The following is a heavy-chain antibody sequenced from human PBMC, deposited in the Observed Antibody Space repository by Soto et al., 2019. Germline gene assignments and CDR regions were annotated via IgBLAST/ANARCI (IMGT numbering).Heavy chain of an antibody. V-gene: IGHV3-66*01. J-gene: IGHJ4*02. Sequence: EVQLVESGGGLVQPGGSLRLSCAASGFTVSSNYMSWVRQAPGKGLEWVSVIYSGGNTYCADSVKGRFTISRDNSKNTLYLQMNSLTAEDTAMYYCARGVDSWNYFYSWGQGTLVTVSS. CDR1: GFTVSSNY. D-gene: IGHD3-10*01. CDR3: ARGVDSWNYFYS. CDR2: IYSGGNT.